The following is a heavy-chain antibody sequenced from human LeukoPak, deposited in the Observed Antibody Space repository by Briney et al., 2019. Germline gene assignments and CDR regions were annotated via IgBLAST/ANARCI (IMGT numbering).Heavy chain of an antibody. CDR1: GYTLTELS. CDR2: FDPEDGET. J-gene: IGHJ5*02. Sequence: ASVKVSCKVSGYTLTELSMHWVRQAPGKGLEWMGGFDPEDGETIYAQKFQGRVTMTEDTSTDTAYMEVDSLTSDDTAVYYCASESACGTTNCLAPADWLDPWGQGTLVIVSS. D-gene: IGHD2-2*01. CDR3: ASESACGTTNCLAPADWLDP. V-gene: IGHV1-24*01.